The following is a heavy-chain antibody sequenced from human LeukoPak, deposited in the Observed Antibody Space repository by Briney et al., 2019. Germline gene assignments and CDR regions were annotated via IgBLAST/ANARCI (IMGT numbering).Heavy chain of an antibody. CDR1: GFTFSSYE. V-gene: IGHV3-48*03. Sequence: GGSLRLSCAASGFTFSSYEMNWVRQAPGKGLEWVSYISSSGSTIYYADSVKGRLTISRDNAKNSLYLQMNSLRAEDTAVYYCARAEPRGSSGYYFVSAFDIWGQGTMVTVSS. D-gene: IGHD3-22*01. J-gene: IGHJ3*02. CDR2: ISSSGSTI. CDR3: ARAEPRGSSGYYFVSAFDI.